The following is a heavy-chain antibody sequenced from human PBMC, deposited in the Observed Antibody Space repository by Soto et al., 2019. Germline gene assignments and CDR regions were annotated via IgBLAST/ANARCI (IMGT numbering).Heavy chain of an antibody. CDR1: GGSISSYH. V-gene: IGHV4-59*01. Sequence: QVQLQESGPGLLKPSETLSLTCTVSGGSISSYHWSWIRQPTGKGLEWIGYIYYTGSTTYNPSLKSRVTISVDTSNKQFSLKLSSVTAADTAVYYCAREMTGSQYYFDSWGQGTLVTVSS. J-gene: IGHJ4*02. CDR2: IYYTGST. CDR3: AREMTGSQYYFDS. D-gene: IGHD3-9*01.